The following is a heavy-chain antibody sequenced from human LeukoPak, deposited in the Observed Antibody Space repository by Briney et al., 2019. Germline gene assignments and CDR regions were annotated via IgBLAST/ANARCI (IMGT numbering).Heavy chain of an antibody. CDR1: LDSTTSNF. J-gene: IGHJ4*02. D-gene: IGHD1-14*01. CDR2: IHRSGSP. V-gene: IGHV4-4*02. Sequence: PSETLSLTCTVSLDSTTSNFWSWVRQPPGKGLEWIGEIHRSGSPNYNPSLQSRVTISIDRSRNQIALELSSVTAADTAVYYCAKEILGGFNPGAYWGQGTLVTVSS. CDR3: AKEILGGFNPGAY.